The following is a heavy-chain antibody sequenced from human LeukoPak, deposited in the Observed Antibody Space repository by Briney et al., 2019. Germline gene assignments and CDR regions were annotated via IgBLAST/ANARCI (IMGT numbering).Heavy chain of an antibody. Sequence: GGSLGLSCAASGFTVSSNYMTWVRQAPGQGLEWVSVIYFGGTTYYADSVKGRFTISRDNSKNTVYLQMNSLRVEDTAVYYCARGDGVYVYWGQGTLVTVSS. CDR3: ARGDGVYVY. D-gene: IGHD5/OR15-5a*01. J-gene: IGHJ4*02. V-gene: IGHV3-53*01. CDR2: IYFGGTT. CDR1: GFTVSSNY.